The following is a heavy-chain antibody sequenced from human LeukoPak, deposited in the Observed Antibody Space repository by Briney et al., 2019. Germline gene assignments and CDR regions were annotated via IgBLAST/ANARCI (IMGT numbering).Heavy chain of an antibody. CDR3: ARDDSSGYYVGY. D-gene: IGHD3-22*01. V-gene: IGHV1-69*04. Sequence: GASVKVSCKASGGTFSSYAISRVRQAPGQGLEWMGRIIPIFGIANYAQKFQGRVTITADKSTSTAYMELSSLRSEETAVYYCARDDSSGYYVGYWGQGTLVTVSS. CDR2: IIPIFGIA. CDR1: GGTFSSYA. J-gene: IGHJ4*02.